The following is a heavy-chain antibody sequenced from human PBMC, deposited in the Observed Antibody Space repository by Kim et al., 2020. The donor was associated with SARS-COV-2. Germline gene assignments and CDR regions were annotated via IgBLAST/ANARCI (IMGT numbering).Heavy chain of an antibody. D-gene: IGHD2-2*01. CDR3: ARGQIVVVPAALGVVMYY. CDR2: INHSGST. CDR1: GGSFSGYY. J-gene: IGHJ6*01. Sequence: SETLSLTCAVYGGSFSGYYWSWIRQPPGKGLEWIGEINHSGSTNYNPSLKSRVTISVDTSKNQFSLKLSSVTAADTAVYSCARGQIVVVPAALGVVMYY. V-gene: IGHV4-34*01.